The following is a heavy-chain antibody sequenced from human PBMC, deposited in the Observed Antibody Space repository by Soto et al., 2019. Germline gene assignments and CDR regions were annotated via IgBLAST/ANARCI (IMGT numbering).Heavy chain of an antibody. Sequence: SETLSLTCSVSGGSISSYYWTWIRQPPGKRLEWIGYIYSTGSTNYNPSLKSRLTISLDTPNNQVSLKLTSVTAADTAVYYCARGPYGAYFDYWGQGTLVTVS. CDR1: GGSISSYY. J-gene: IGHJ4*02. CDR2: IYSTGST. V-gene: IGHV4-59*01. CDR3: ARGPYGAYFDY. D-gene: IGHD4-17*01.